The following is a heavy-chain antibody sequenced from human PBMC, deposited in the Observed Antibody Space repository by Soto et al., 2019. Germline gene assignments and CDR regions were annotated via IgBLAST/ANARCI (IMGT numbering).Heavy chain of an antibody. CDR3: TSQVPAPVTVYMSDVKLDF. CDR2: IRGISNSYAT. J-gene: IGHJ4*02. V-gene: IGHV3-73*01. Sequence: GGSLRLSCEASGFAFSGSALHWVRQASGKGLEWLGRIRGISNSYATSYAASVKGRFTISRDDSKNTEYLQMSSLKAEDTAVYYCTSQVPAPVTVYMSDVKLDFWGQGALVTVSS. D-gene: IGHD2-2*01. CDR1: GFAFSGSA.